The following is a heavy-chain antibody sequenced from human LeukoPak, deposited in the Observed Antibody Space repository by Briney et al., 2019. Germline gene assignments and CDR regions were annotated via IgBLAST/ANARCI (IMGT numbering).Heavy chain of an antibody. CDR1: GFTFSSHA. CDR3: AKPELERRGWFDP. Sequence: GGSLRLSCAASGFTFSSHAMSWVRQAPGKGLEWVSAISGSGGSIYYADSVKGRFTISRDNSKNTLYLQMNSLRAEDTAVYYCAKPELERRGWFDPWGQGTLVTVSS. CDR2: ISGSGGSI. D-gene: IGHD1-1*01. V-gene: IGHV3-23*01. J-gene: IGHJ5*02.